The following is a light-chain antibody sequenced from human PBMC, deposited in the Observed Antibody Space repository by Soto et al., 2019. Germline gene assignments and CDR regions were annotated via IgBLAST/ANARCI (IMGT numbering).Light chain of an antibody. CDR2: DVN. Sequence: QSALTQPASVSGSPGQSITLSCTGTSSDIGAYNYVSWYQQHPGKAPKLLIYDVNYRPSGVSNRLSGSKSGNTASLTISGLQAEDEADYYCSSYAISSAYVFGTGTQLTVL. CDR3: SSYAISSAYV. J-gene: IGLJ1*01. CDR1: SSDIGAYNY. V-gene: IGLV2-14*01.